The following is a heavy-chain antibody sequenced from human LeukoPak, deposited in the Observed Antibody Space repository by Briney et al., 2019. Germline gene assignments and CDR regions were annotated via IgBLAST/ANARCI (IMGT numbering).Heavy chain of an antibody. CDR2: LYSGGNT. J-gene: IGHJ4*02. Sequence: GGSLRLSCVVSGFTVSSNYMSWVRQAPGKGLEWVSVLYSGGNTYHADSVKGRFTISRDNSKNTLYLQMNSLRAEDTAVYYCARDGYYDSRGLCYFDSWSQGTLVTVSS. V-gene: IGHV3-53*01. D-gene: IGHD3-22*01. CDR1: GFTVSSNY. CDR3: ARDGYYDSRGLCYFDS.